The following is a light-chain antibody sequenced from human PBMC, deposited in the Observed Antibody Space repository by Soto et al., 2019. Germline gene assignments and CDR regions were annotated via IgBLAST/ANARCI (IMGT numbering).Light chain of an antibody. CDR2: WAS. V-gene: IGKV4-1*01. Sequence: DIVMTQSPDSLAVSLGERATIDCKSSQSLLYGGNDRNYLAWYQHKPGQSPKLIMYWASTREAGFPDRFSGSGAGTHFTLTISSLQAEDAAVYYCQQYYTTTPTFGQGTKLEIK. J-gene: IGKJ2*01. CDR1: QSLLYGGNDRNY. CDR3: QQYYTTTPT.